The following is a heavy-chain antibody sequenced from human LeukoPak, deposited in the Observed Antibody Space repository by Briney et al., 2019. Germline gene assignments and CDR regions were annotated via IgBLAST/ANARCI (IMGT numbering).Heavy chain of an antibody. CDR3: ARRLFRYLGPPFDY. J-gene: IGHJ4*02. V-gene: IGHV3-7*01. CDR1: GFTFSSYG. Sequence: PGGSLRLSCAASGFTFSSYGMHWVRQAPGKGLEWVANMKQDGSQKYYVDSVKGRFTISRDNVQNSLYLQMNSLRAADTAVYYCARRLFRYLGPPFDYWGQGTLVTVSS. CDR2: MKQDGSQK. D-gene: IGHD2-2*02.